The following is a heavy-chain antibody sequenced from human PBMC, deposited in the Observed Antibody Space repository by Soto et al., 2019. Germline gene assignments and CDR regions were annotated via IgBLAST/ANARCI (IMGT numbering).Heavy chain of an antibody. D-gene: IGHD3-22*01. V-gene: IGHV4-30-2*01. CDR3: ARDSRSGYYLEY. CDR2: IYHSGGT. Sequence: PSETLSLTCTVSGGSISSGGYSWNWIRQPPGKGLEWIGYIYHSGGTDYNPSLKSRVTITVDSSNNQFSLKLNSVTAADTAVYYCARDSRSGYYLEYWGQGTLVTVSS. J-gene: IGHJ4*02. CDR1: GGSISSGGYS.